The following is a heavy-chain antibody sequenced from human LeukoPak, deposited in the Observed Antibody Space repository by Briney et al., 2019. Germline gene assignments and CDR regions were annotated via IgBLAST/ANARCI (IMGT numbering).Heavy chain of an antibody. Sequence: SETLSLTCAVSVGSISSSSYYWGWIRQPPGKGLEWIGSIYYSGSTYYNPSPKSRVTISVDTSTNQFSLKLSSVTAADTAVYYCARPAYSGSYPFDYWGQGTLVTVSS. CDR2: IYYSGST. J-gene: IGHJ4*02. CDR1: VGSISSSSYY. CDR3: ARPAYSGSYPFDY. D-gene: IGHD1-26*01. V-gene: IGHV4-39*01.